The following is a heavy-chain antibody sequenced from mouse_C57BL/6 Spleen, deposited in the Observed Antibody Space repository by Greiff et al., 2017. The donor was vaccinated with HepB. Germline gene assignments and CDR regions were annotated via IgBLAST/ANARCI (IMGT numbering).Heavy chain of an antibody. CDR3: ARWGFITTVVPFDY. Sequence: VQLQQSGAELARPGASVKLSCKASGYTFTSYGISWVKQRTGQGLEWIGEIYPRSGNTYYNEKFKGKATLTADKSSSTAYMELRSLTSDDSAVYFCARWGFITTVVPFDYWGQGTTLTVSS. V-gene: IGHV1-81*01. J-gene: IGHJ2*01. CDR1: GYTFTSYG. CDR2: IYPRSGNT. D-gene: IGHD1-1*01.